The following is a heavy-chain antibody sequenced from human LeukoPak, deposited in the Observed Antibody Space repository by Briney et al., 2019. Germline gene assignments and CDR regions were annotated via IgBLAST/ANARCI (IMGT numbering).Heavy chain of an antibody. D-gene: IGHD3-10*01. V-gene: IGHV4-31*03. CDR3: ARLMETYGSGSYNAFDI. J-gene: IGHJ3*02. CDR2: IYYSGST. Sequence: SQTLSLTCTVSGGSISSGGYYWSWIRQHPGKGLEWIGYIYYSGSTYYNPSLKSRVTISVDTSKNQFSLKLSSVTAADTAVYYCARLMETYGSGSYNAFDIWGQGTMVTVSS. CDR1: GGSISSGGYY.